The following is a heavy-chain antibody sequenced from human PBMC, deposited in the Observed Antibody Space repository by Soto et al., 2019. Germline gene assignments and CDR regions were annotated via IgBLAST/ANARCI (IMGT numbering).Heavy chain of an antibody. D-gene: IGHD1-26*01. Sequence: QVQLVQSGGGVVQPGTSLRLSCAASGFTFSNHGMHWVRQAPGKGLEWVAVISYDGSNKFYADSVKGRFTISRDNSQNTLNLQMYSLRVEDTAVYYCASWTGVGDTAWGLVDWGQGTPVTVSS. V-gene: IGHV3-33*01. CDR2: ISYDGSNK. CDR3: ASWTGVGDTAWGLVD. CDR1: GFTFSNHG. J-gene: IGHJ4*02.